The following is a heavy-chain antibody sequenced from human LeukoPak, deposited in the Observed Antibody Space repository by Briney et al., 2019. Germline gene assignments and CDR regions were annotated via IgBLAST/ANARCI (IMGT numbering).Heavy chain of an antibody. D-gene: IGHD3-10*01. V-gene: IGHV3-23*01. J-gene: IGHJ4*02. Sequence: GGSLRLSCAASGFTFSSYAMSWVRQAPGKGLEWVSSISDSGVHTYYGDSVSGRFTISRDDSKNTLYLQMNNLRAEDTAVYYCARAENYYLSGTSRRDFDYWGQGTLVTVSS. CDR3: ARAENYYLSGTSRRDFDY. CDR2: ISDSGVHT. CDR1: GFTFSSYA.